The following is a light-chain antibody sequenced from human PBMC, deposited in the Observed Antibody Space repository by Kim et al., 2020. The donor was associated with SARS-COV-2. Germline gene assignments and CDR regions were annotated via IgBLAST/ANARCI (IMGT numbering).Light chain of an antibody. J-gene: IGKJ1*01. V-gene: IGKV1-5*03. CDR3: QQYNTYWT. Sequence: DIQMTQSPSTLSASVGDRVTITCRASQSISSWLAWYQQKPGKAPKLLVYKASSLESVVPSRFSGSGSGTEFTLTISSLQPEDFATYYCQQYNTYWTFGQGTKVDIK. CDR2: KAS. CDR1: QSISSW.